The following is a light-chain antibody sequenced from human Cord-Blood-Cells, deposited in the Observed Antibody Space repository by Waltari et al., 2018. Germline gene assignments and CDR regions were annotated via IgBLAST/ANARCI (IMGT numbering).Light chain of an antibody. Sequence: QSALTQPPSASGSPGQSVTISCTGTSSDVGGYNYVSWYQQHPGKAPKLMIYEVSKRPSGVPDGFSGSKSGNTASLTVSGLQAEDEADYYCSSYAGSNNEVFGGGTKLTVL. CDR1: SSDVGGYNY. CDR2: EVS. CDR3: SSYAGSNNEV. V-gene: IGLV2-8*01. J-gene: IGLJ2*01.